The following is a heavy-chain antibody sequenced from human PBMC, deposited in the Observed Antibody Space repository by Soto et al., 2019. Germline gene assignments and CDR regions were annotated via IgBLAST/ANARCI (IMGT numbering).Heavy chain of an antibody. J-gene: IGHJ6*02. CDR2: INSDGSTT. Sequence: GALRLSCAATGFTFSNYWMHWVRQTPGKGLVWVSRINSDGSTTNYADSVKGRFTISRDSAKNTLYLQMNSLRAEDTAVYYCARGNYYSMDVWGQGTTVTVSS. CDR1: GFTFSNYW. V-gene: IGHV3-74*01. CDR3: ARGNYYSMDV.